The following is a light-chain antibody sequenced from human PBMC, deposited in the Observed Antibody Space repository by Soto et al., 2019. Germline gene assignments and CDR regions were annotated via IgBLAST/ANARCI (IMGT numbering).Light chain of an antibody. CDR1: SSDVGGYDF. CDR2: DVT. V-gene: IGLV2-11*01. CDR3: CSYAGRYNLGV. Sequence: QSALAQPRSVSGSPGQSVTISCTGTSSDVGGYDFVSWYQQLPGKAPKRMIFDVTKRSSGVPDRFSGSKSGNSASLTISGLQGEDEADYYGCSYAGRYNLGVFVGGTKRTVL. J-gene: IGLJ3*02.